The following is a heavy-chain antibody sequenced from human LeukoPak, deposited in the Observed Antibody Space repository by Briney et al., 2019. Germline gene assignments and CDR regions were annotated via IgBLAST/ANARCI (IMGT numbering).Heavy chain of an antibody. D-gene: IGHD6-13*01. CDR3: ARPIRPYSSSWYGYWYFDL. CDR1: GGSISSYY. J-gene: IGHJ2*01. CDR2: IYYSGST. V-gene: IGHV4-59*08. Sequence: SETLSLTCTVSGGSISSYYWSWTRQSPGKGLEWIGYIYYSGSTNYNPSLKSRVTISVDTSKNQFSLKLSSVTAADTAVYYCARPIRPYSSSWYGYWYFDLWGRGTLVTVSS.